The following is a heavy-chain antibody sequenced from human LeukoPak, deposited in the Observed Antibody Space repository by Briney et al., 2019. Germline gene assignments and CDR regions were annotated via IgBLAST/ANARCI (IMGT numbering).Heavy chain of an antibody. J-gene: IGHJ5*02. CDR3: ARGQQLVGGGWFDP. D-gene: IGHD6-13*01. Sequence: SETLSLTRAVSGGSISSGGYSWSWIRQPPGKGLEWIGYIYHSGSTYYNPSLKSRVTISVDRSKNQFSLKLSSVTAADTAVYYCARGQQLVGGGWFDPWGQGTLVTVSS. CDR2: IYHSGST. V-gene: IGHV4-30-2*01. CDR1: GGSISSGGYS.